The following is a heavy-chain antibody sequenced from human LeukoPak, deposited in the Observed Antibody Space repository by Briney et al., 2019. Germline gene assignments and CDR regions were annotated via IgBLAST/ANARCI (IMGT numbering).Heavy chain of an antibody. D-gene: IGHD5-12*01. V-gene: IGHV3-23*01. CDR1: GFTFSSYA. J-gene: IGHJ4*02. CDR3: AKVVGPKWLRYYFDY. CDR2: ISGSGGST. Sequence: GGSLRLSCAASGFTFSSYAMSWVRQAPGKGLEWVSAISGSGGSTYYADSVKGRFTISRDNSKNTLYLQMNSLRAEDTAVYYCAKVVGPKWLRYYFDYWGREPWSPSPQ.